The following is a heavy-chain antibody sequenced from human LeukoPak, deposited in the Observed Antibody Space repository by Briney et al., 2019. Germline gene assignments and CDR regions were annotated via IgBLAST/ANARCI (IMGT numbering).Heavy chain of an antibody. D-gene: IGHD3-10*01. V-gene: IGHV3-21*01. J-gene: IGHJ3*02. CDR2: ISSSSSYI. CDR1: GFTFSSYS. Sequence: PGGSLRLSCAASGFTFSSYSMNWVRQAPGKGLEWVSSISSSSSYIYYADSVKGRFTISRDNAKNSLYLQMNSLRAEDTAVYYCARPLWFGESYAFDIWGQGTMVTVSS. CDR3: ARPLWFGESYAFDI.